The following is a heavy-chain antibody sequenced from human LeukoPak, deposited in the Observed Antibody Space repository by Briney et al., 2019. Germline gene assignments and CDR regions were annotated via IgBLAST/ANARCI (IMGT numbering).Heavy chain of an antibody. Sequence: GASVKVSCKASGGTFSSYAISWVRQAPGQGLEWMGGIIPIFGTANYAQKFQGRVTITADKSTSTAYMELSSLRSGDTAVYYCARNYYDSSGYPYYYYMDVWGKGTTVTVSS. CDR3: ARNYYDSSGYPYYYYMDV. CDR1: GGTFSSYA. V-gene: IGHV1-69*06. J-gene: IGHJ6*03. D-gene: IGHD3-22*01. CDR2: IIPIFGTA.